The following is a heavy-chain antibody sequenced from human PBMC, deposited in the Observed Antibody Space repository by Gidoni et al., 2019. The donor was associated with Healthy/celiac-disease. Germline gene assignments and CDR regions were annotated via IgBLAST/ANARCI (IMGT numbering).Heavy chain of an antibody. J-gene: IGHJ6*02. D-gene: IGHD3-16*01. CDR3: AIESGLYYYGMDV. Sequence: VQLVQSGAEVKKPGASVKVSCTASGYTFTCYYMHWVRQAPGQGLECMGWINPNSGGTNYAQKFQGRVTMTRDTSISTAYMELSRLRSDDTAVYYCAIESGLYYYGMDVWGQGTTVTVSS. CDR1: GYTFTCYY. CDR2: INPNSGGT. V-gene: IGHV1-2*02.